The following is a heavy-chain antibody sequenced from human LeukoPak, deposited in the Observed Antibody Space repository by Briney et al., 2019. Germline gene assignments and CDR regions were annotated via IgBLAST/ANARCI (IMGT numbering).Heavy chain of an antibody. J-gene: IGHJ4*02. CDR1: GFTFNTYS. CDR2: INWSGGDT. CDR3: VRDWGYDSSGYWQKYFDT. D-gene: IGHD3-22*01. Sequence: GGSLRLSCEASGFTFNTYSMNWARQAPGKGLEWVSGINWSGGDTGYADSVKGRFTISRDNAKNSLYLQMNSLRAEDTAVYYCVRDWGYDSSGYWQKYFDTWGQGTLVTVSS. V-gene: IGHV3-20*04.